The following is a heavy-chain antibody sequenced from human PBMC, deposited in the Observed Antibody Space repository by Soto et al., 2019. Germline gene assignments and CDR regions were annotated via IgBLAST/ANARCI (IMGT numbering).Heavy chain of an antibody. CDR1: GGSISSSSYY. D-gene: IGHD6-19*01. CDR2: IYYSGST. Sequence: PSETLSLTCTVSGGSISSSSYYWGWIRQPPGKGLEWIGSIYYSGSTYYNPSLKSRVTISVDTSKNQFSLKLSSVTAADTAVYYCARLPRHSSGWPYYFDYWGQGTLVTVSS. J-gene: IGHJ4*02. CDR3: ARLPRHSSGWPYYFDY. V-gene: IGHV4-39*01.